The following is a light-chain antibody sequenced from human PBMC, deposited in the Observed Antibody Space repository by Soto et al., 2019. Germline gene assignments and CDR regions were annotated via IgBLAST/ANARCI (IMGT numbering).Light chain of an antibody. CDR1: QSVSSN. CDR3: QQYNNWPRT. CDR2: GAS. J-gene: IGKJ2*01. Sequence: EILMTQSPATLSVSPGERATLSCRASQSVSSNLAWYQQKPGQAPRLLIYGASTRATGIPARLSGVGSGTEFTLVISSLQSEDFAVYYCQQYNNWPRTFGQGTKLEIK. V-gene: IGKV3-15*01.